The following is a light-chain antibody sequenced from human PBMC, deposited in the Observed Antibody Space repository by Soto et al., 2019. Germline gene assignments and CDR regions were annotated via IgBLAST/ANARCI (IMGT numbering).Light chain of an antibody. CDR3: LQYNSYPIT. CDR2: AAS. J-gene: IGKJ5*01. CDR1: QAIRND. Sequence: DIQMTQSPSSLSASVGDRVTISCRASQAIRNDVVWYQQQPGKAPKRLIYAASSLHSGAPSRFSGSGSGTEFTLTISRLQPEDFATYYCLQYNSYPITFGQGTRLDIK. V-gene: IGKV1-17*01.